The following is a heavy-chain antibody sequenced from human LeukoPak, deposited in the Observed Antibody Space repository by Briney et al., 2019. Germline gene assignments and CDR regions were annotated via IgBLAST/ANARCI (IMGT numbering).Heavy chain of an antibody. CDR1: GYSISSGYY. D-gene: IGHD3-9*01. J-gene: IGHJ3*02. V-gene: IGHV4-38-2*02. CDR2: IYHSGST. Sequence: PSETLSLTCTVSGYSISSGYYWGWIRQPPGKGLEWIGSIYHSGSTYYNPSLKSRVTISVDTSKNQFSLKLSSVTAADTAVYYCAREILTGYFPDAFDIWGQGTMVTVSS. CDR3: AREILTGYFPDAFDI.